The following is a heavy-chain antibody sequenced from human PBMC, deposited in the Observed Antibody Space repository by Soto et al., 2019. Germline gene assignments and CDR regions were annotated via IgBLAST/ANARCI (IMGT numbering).Heavy chain of an antibody. J-gene: IGHJ4*03. V-gene: IGHV3-73*01. D-gene: IGHD4-17*01. Sequence: PVGSLRLSCAASGFTFSGSAMHWVRQASGKGLEWVGRIRSKANSYATAYAASVKGRFTISRDDSKNTAYLQMNSLKTEDTAVYYCTSPTVTTWGVTYGSEVRGQRKPVPV. CDR3: TSPTVTTWGVTYGSEV. CDR1: GFTFSGSA. CDR2: IRSKANSYAT.